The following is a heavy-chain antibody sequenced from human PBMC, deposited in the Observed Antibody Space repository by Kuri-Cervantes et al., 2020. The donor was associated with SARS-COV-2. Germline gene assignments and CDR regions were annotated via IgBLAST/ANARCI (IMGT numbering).Heavy chain of an antibody. V-gene: IGHV1-8*03. CDR1: GYTLTELS. CDR2: MNPNSGNT. D-gene: IGHD1-7*01. CDR3: ARDLSGITGTTSWFDP. J-gene: IGHJ5*02. Sequence: ASVKVSCKVSGYTLTELSMHWVRQAPGKGLEWMGWMNPNSGNTGYAQKFQGRVTITRNTSISTAYMELSSLRSEDTAVYYCARDLSGITGTTSWFDPWGQGTLVTVSS.